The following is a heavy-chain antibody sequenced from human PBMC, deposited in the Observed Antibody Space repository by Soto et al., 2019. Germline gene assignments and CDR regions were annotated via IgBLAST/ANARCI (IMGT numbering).Heavy chain of an antibody. V-gene: IGHV2-5*01. Sequence: QITLKESGPMLLKPAQTLTLTCTFSGFSLSTSAVGVNWIRQPPGRALEWLALIYWNDDKHYTPSLRGRLTITKDTSKNQVVLTMTNMNPVDTATYYCAHGSGWLSDYWGQGILVTVSS. CDR1: GFSLSTSAVG. CDR3: AHGSGWLSDY. J-gene: IGHJ4*02. CDR2: IYWNDDK. D-gene: IGHD6-19*01.